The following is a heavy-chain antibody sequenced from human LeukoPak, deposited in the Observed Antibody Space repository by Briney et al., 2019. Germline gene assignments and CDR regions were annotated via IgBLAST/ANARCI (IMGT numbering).Heavy chain of an antibody. J-gene: IGHJ5*02. D-gene: IGHD3-10*01. CDR2: IWYDGSNK. V-gene: IGHV3-33*01. Sequence: GGSLRLSCAASGITFSSYGMHWVRQAPGKGLERVAVIWYDGSNKYYADSVKGRFTISRDNSKNTLYLQMNSLRAEDTAVYYCARDLGLLWFGEFAKFDPWGQGTLVTVSS. CDR1: GITFSSYG. CDR3: ARDLGLLWFGEFAKFDP.